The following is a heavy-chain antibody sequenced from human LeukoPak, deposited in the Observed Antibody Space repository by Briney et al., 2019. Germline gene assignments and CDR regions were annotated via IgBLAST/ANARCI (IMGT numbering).Heavy chain of an antibody. CDR3: ARTWSTVTRIDY. CDR2: IYISGST. D-gene: IGHD4-17*01. CDR1: GGSISSYY. J-gene: IGHJ4*02. V-gene: IGHV4-59*01. Sequence: SETLSLTCTVSGGSISSYYWSWIRQPPGKGLEWIGYIYISGSTSFNPSLKSRVTISGDTSKNQFSLKLSSVTAADTAVYYCARTWSTVTRIDYWGQGTLVTVSS.